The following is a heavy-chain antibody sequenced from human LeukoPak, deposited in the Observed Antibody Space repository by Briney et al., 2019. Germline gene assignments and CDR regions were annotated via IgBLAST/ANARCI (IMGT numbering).Heavy chain of an antibody. V-gene: IGHV1-2*02. CDR3: ARTPYYDFWSVFDY. CDR2: INPNSGGT. J-gene: IGHJ4*02. D-gene: IGHD3-3*01. CDR1: GYTFTGYY. Sequence: ASVKVSCKASGYTFTGYYMHWVRQAPGQGLEWVGWINPNSGGTNYAQKFQGRVTMTRDTSISTAYMELSRLRSDDTAVYYCARTPYYDFWSVFDYWGQGTLVTVSS.